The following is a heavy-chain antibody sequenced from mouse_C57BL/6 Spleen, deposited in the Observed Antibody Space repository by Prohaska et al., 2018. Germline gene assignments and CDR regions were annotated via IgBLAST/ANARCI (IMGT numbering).Heavy chain of an antibody. D-gene: IGHD2-12*01. Sequence: QVQLQQSGPELVKPGASVKISCKASGYAFSSSWMNWVKQRPGKGLEWIGRIFPGDGNTNDNGKFKGKATLTADKSSSTAYMQLSSLTSEDSAVYCCARSYDGAWFAYWGQGTLVTVSA. CDR1: GYAFSSSW. CDR2: IFPGDGNT. V-gene: IGHV1-82*01. CDR3: ARSYDGAWFAY. J-gene: IGHJ3*01.